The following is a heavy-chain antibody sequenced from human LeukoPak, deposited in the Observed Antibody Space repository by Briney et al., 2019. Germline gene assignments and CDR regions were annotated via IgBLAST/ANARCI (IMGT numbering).Heavy chain of an antibody. CDR1: GGSISSYY. CDR3: ARAQSRSGWYS. Sequence: PSETLSLTCTVPGGSISSYYWSWIRQPPGKGLGWTGYIYYSGSTNYNPSLKSRVTISVDTSKHQFSLKLSCVTGADTGVYYCARAQSRSGWYSWCQGTLVTVSS. J-gene: IGHJ4*02. CDR2: IYYSGST. V-gene: IGHV4-59*01. D-gene: IGHD6-19*01.